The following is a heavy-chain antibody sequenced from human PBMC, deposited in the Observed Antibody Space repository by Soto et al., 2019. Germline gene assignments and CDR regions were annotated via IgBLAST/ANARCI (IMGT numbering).Heavy chain of an antibody. V-gene: IGHV4-31*03. Sequence: SETLSLTCTVSGGSISSGGYYWSWIRQHPGKGLERIGYIYYSGSTYYNPSLKSRVTISVDTSKNQFSLKLSSVTAADTAVYYCARDRSTRFDYWGQGTLVTVSS. J-gene: IGHJ4*02. CDR3: ARDRSTRFDY. CDR2: IYYSGST. CDR1: GGSISSGGYY.